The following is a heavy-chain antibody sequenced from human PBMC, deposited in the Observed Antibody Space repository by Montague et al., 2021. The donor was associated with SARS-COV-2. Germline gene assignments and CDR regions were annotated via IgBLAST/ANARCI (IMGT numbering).Heavy chain of an antibody. CDR2: IFRSGDS. D-gene: IGHD3-22*01. CDR3: VRGGTMTVVVFDY. J-gene: IGHJ4*02. Sequence: TLSLTCTVSGDSISNSNWWTWVRQSPGRGLEWIGEIFRSGDSNYNPSLKSRVTMSVDMSRNQFSLSLSNVTAADTAIYYCVRGGTMTVVVFDYWGQGTLVTVSS. V-gene: IGHV4-4*02. CDR1: GDSISNSNW.